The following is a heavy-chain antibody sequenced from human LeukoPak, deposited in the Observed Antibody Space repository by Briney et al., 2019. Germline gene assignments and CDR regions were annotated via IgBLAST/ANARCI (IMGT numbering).Heavy chain of an antibody. Sequence: GRSLRLSCAASGFTFSSYAMHWVRQAPGKGLEWVAVISYDGSNKYYADSVKGRFTISRDNSKNTLYLQMNSLRAEDTAVYYCARVAQLLXSXSDYWGQGTLVTVSS. V-gene: IGHV3-30-3*01. D-gene: IGHD2-2*01. CDR1: GFTFSSYA. CDR2: ISYDGSNK. J-gene: IGHJ4*02. CDR3: ARVAQLLXSXSDY.